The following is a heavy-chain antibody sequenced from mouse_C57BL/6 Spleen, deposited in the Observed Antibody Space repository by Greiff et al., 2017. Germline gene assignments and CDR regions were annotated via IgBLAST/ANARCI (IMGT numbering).Heavy chain of an antibody. J-gene: IGHJ4*01. CDR3: ARKGGAMDY. V-gene: IGHV1-64*01. CDR2: IHPTSGST. Sequence: QLQQPGAELVKPGASVKLSCKASGYTFTSYWMHWVKQRPGQGLEWIGMIHPTSGSTNYNETFKSKATLTVDKSSSTAYMQLSSLTSEDSAVYYCARKGGAMDYWGQGTSVTVSS. CDR1: GYTFTSYW.